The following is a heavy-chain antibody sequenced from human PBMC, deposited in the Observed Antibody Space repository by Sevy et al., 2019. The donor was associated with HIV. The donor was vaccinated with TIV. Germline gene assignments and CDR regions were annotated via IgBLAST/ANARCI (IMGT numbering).Heavy chain of an antibody. V-gene: IGHV4-59*01. D-gene: IGHD5-12*01. J-gene: IGHJ5*02. CDR1: GGSISAYH. CDR3: ARAPPVRSGDDSLNWFDP. CDR2: IHYTGTT. Sequence: SETLSLTCTVSGGSISAYHWSWIRQPPGKGLEYFGYIHYTGTTNYNPSLKSRVTISVDTSKNQFSLKLSSVTAADTALYYCARAPPVRSGDDSLNWFDPWGQGTLVTVSS.